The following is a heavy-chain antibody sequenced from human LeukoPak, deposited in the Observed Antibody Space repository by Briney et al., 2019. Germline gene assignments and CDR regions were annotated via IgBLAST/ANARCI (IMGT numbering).Heavy chain of an antibody. CDR2: IYYSGST. CDR3: ARVPIAAAGLFDY. CDR1: GGSISSYY. Sequence: SETLSLTCTVSGGSISSYYWSWIRQPPGKGPEWIGYIYYSGSTNYNPSLKSRVTISVDTSKNQFSLKLSSVTAADTAVYYCARVPIAAAGLFDYWGQGTLVTVSS. D-gene: IGHD6-13*01. V-gene: IGHV4-59*01. J-gene: IGHJ4*02.